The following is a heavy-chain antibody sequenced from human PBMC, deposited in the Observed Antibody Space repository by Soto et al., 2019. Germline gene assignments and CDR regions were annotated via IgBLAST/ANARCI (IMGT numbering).Heavy chain of an antibody. Sequence: QITLKESGPTLIKPTQTLTLTCTFSGFSLSTSGVGVGWIRQPPGKALDWFALIYWDDDKRYSPSLESRLTITKDTSKNQVVLTMTNVDPVDTATYYCARLVMVAHYFDSWGQGALVTVSS. J-gene: IGHJ4*02. CDR1: GFSLSTSGVG. CDR2: IYWDDDK. V-gene: IGHV2-5*02. CDR3: ARLVMVAHYFDS. D-gene: IGHD2-15*01.